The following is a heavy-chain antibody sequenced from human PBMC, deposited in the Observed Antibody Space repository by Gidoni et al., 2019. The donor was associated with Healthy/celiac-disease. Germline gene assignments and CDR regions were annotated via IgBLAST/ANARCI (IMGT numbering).Heavy chain of an antibody. Sequence: QRQLQESGQGRVKPSETRSLTRTDSGGTISRSSYDWGWFREPPGKGLEGIGSIYYSGSTYYNPSLKSRVTISLDTSKNQFSLKLSSVTAADTAVYYCARSPPLFVWFGDLWINWFDPWGQGTLVTVSS. D-gene: IGHD3-10*01. CDR1: GGTISRSSYD. CDR3: ARSPPLFVWFGDLWINWFDP. J-gene: IGHJ5*02. CDR2: IYYSGST. V-gene: IGHV4-39*01.